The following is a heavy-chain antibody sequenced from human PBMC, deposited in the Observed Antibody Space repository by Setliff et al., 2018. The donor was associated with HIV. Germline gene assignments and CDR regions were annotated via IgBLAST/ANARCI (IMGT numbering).Heavy chain of an antibody. CDR3: ARLGDNSDWRSTYFFYYFDV. V-gene: IGHV4-39*01. D-gene: IGHD3-22*01. CDR2: LFHTGSS. J-gene: IGHJ6*03. CDR1: GDSLAGSRYS. Sequence: PSETLSLTCTVSGDSLAGSRYSWGRVRQPPGQGLEWLGNLFHTGSSYFNPSLKSRLTMSVDTSENQFSLSLISMTAADSAVYFCARLGDNSDWRSTYFFYYFDVWGKGTTVTVSS.